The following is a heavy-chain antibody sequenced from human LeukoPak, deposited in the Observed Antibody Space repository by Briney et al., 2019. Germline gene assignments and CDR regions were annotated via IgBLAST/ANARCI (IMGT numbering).Heavy chain of an antibody. D-gene: IGHD1-26*01. CDR2: IYDSGST. V-gene: IGHV4-31*03. J-gene: IGHJ4*02. CDR1: GGSIRSGAYY. CDR3: ASGMYFFDY. Sequence: PSQTLSLTCIVSGGSIRSGAYYWSWIRQHPGKGLEWFGYIYDSGSTNYNPSLKSRVTISVDTSKNHFSLKLSSVTAADTAVYYCASGMYFFDYWGQGTLVTVSS.